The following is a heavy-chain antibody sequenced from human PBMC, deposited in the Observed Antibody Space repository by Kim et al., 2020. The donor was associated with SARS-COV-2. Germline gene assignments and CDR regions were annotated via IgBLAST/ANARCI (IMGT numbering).Heavy chain of an antibody. Sequence: ASVKVSCKASGYTFTSYGISWVRQAPGQGLEWMGWISAYNGNTNYAQKLQGRVTMTTDTSTSTAYMELRSLRSDDTAVYYCARDGLIIGTMVRGGYYYGMDVWGQGTTVTVSS. CDR2: ISAYNGNT. CDR3: ARDGLIIGTMVRGGYYYGMDV. J-gene: IGHJ6*02. D-gene: IGHD3-10*01. V-gene: IGHV1-18*04. CDR1: GYTFTSYG.